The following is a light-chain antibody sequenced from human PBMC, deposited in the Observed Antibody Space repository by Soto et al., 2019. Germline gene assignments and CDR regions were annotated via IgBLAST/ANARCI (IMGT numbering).Light chain of an antibody. CDR2: EAI. CDR1: SSDVGXXXL. Sequence: QSALTQPXXVSXXXXXSXXXXXXXXSSDVGXXXLVSWXQHHXGRTXXLIIYEAIKRPSGVXIRFSASKSGNTASLTISGLQXEDEADYYCCSYGGSKSFVVFGGGTQLTVL. CDR3: CSYGGSKSFVV. J-gene: IGLJ3*02. V-gene: IGLV2-23*02.